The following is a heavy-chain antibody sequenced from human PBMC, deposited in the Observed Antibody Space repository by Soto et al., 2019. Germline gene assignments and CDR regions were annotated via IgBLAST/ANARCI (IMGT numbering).Heavy chain of an antibody. Sequence: QVPLVQSGAEVKKPGASVKVSCKASGYTFTSYAMHWVRQAPGQRLEWMGWINAGNGNTKYSQKFQGRVTITRDTSASTAYMELSSLRSEDTAVYYCARDGNSRDTTNWFDPWGQGTLVTVSS. CDR3: ARDGNSRDTTNWFDP. D-gene: IGHD6-13*01. CDR1: GYTFTSYA. J-gene: IGHJ5*02. V-gene: IGHV1-3*01. CDR2: INAGNGNT.